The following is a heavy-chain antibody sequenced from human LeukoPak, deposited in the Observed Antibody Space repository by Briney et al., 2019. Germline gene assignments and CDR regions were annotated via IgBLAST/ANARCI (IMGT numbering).Heavy chain of an antibody. CDR2: INPNSGGT. V-gene: IGHV1-2*02. CDR1: GYTFTGYY. J-gene: IGHJ4*02. D-gene: IGHD1-1*01. CDR3: ARRLGTGTTLGY. Sequence: ASVKVSCKASGYTFTGYYMHWVRQAPGQGLEWMGWINPNSGGTNYAQNFQGTVTMTRDTSTSTAYMELSSLRSDDTAVYYCARRLGTGTTLGYWGQGTLVTVSS.